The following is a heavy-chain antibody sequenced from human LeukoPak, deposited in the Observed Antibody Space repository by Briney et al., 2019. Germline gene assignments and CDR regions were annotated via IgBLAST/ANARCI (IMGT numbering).Heavy chain of an antibody. CDR3: ARGQSYCGADCYSD. CDR2: IYTGGST. CDR1: GFSINHYF. Sequence: GGSLRLSCAASGFSINHYFMTWIRQTPGKGLDWVSVIYTGGSTNYGDSVKGRFTISRDNSKNTLYLQMNSLRADDTAIYYCARGQSYCGADCYSDWGQGTLVTVSS. J-gene: IGHJ4*02. V-gene: IGHV3-66*01. D-gene: IGHD2-21*02.